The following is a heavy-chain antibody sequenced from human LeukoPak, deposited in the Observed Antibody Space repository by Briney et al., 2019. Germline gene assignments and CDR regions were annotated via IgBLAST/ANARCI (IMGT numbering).Heavy chain of an antibody. CDR3: ARVGKAAAGTRNYYYYYYMDV. Sequence: SETLSLICTVSGGSISSGSYYWSWIRQPAGKGLEWFGRIYTSGSTNYNPSLKSRVTISVDTSKNQFSLKLSSVTAADTAVYYCARVGKAAAGTRNYYYYYYMDVWGKGTTVTISS. V-gene: IGHV4-61*02. CDR1: GGSISSGSYY. CDR2: IYTSGST. J-gene: IGHJ6*03. D-gene: IGHD6-13*01.